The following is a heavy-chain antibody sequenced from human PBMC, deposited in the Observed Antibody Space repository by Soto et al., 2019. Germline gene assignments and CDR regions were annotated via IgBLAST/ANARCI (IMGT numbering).Heavy chain of an antibody. J-gene: IGHJ4*02. Sequence: EVQLVESGGGLEQPGRSLRLSCAASGFTFDDYAMHWVRQPPGKGLEWVSGISWNSDTRGYADSVKGRFTISRDNAKKSLYLQMDSRRAEDTAFYYCARTKGSFSRACSHWGQGTLVTVSS. CDR2: ISWNSDTR. D-gene: IGHD3-10*02. CDR3: ARTKGSFSRACSH. CDR1: GFTFDDYA. V-gene: IGHV3-9*01.